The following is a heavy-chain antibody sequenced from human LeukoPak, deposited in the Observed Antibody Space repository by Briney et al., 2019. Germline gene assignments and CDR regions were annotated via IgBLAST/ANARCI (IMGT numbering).Heavy chain of an antibody. V-gene: IGHV3-74*01. CDR2: TDSDGGST. D-gene: IGHD1-1*01. CDR3: ARVYRNWNDALDL. CDR1: GFTFSSYW. Sequence: PGGSLRLSCAASGFTFSSYWMHWVRQAPGKGLVWVSRTDSDGGSTSYADSVKGRFTISRDNAKNTLYLQMNSLRAEDTAVYYCARVYRNWNDALDLWGRGTLVTVSS. J-gene: IGHJ2*01.